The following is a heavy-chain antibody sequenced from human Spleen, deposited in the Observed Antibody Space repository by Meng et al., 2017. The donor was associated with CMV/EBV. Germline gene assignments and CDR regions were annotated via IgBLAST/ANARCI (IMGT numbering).Heavy chain of an antibody. D-gene: IGHD3-9*01. V-gene: IGHV4-61*01. CDR2: IYYSGST. Sequence: SETLSLTCIVSGGSVSSGSYYWSWIRQPPGKGLEWIGYIYYSGSTNYNPSLKSRVTISVDTSQKQFSLTLKSVTAADTGVYYCARVTDIVTGFQIEHWGQGKMVTVSS. J-gene: IGHJ1*01. CDR3: ARVTDIVTGFQIEH. CDR1: GGSVSSGSYY.